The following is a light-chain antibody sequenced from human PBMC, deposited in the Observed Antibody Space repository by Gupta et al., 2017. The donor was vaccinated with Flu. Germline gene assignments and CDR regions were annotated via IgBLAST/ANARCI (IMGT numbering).Light chain of an antibody. CDR2: DAS. V-gene: IGKV1-33*01. J-gene: IGKJ5*01. CDR3: QQYKNFPIT. Sequence: DIQITQSPSSLSASVGDRVTITCQASQDINNYLDWYQQKPGKAPKLLIYDASNLETGVPSRFSGSESGTDFTFTISSLQPEDIATYYCQQYKNFPITFGQGTRLEIK. CDR1: QDINNY.